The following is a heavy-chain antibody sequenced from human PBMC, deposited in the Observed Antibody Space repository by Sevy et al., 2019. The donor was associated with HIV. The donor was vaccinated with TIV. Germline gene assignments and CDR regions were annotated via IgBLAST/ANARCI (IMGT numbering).Heavy chain of an antibody. CDR2: ISPLNGDT. CDR3: ARGYCTGGSCSPGGF. V-gene: IGHV1-18*01. CDR1: GYTFTSYI. J-gene: IGHJ4*02. Sequence: ASVKVSCKTSGYTFTSYIISWVRQAPGQGLEWMGWISPLNGDTKYVQKFQGGVTMSIDTSTSTAYMDLRSLRSDDTAVYYCARGYCTGGSCSPGGFWGQGTLVTVSS. D-gene: IGHD2-15*01.